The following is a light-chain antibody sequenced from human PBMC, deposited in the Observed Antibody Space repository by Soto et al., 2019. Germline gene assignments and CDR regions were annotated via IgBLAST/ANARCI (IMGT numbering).Light chain of an antibody. V-gene: IGKV3-15*01. CDR3: QQYNNWPRT. J-gene: IGKJ1*01. CDR1: QSVSSN. CDR2: GAS. Sequence: EIVMTQSPATLSVSPWERATLSCRASQSVSSNLAWYQQKPGQAPRLLIYGASTRATGSPDRFSGSGSATEFTLTISSLQSEDFAVYYCQQYNNWPRTFGQGTKVDIK.